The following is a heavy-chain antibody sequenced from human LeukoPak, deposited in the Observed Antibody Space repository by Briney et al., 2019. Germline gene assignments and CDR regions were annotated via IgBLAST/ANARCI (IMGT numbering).Heavy chain of an antibody. D-gene: IGHD3-22*01. CDR1: GYTFSSYG. Sequence: GASVTVSCKASGYTFSSYGISWVRQAPGQGLEWMGWISAYNGNTYYAQNLQGRVTMTTDTSTSTAYMELRSLRSDDTAVYYCASIPTSHWDSSGYSTVWDYWGQGTLVTVSS. V-gene: IGHV1-18*01. CDR2: ISAYNGNT. CDR3: ASIPTSHWDSSGYSTVWDY. J-gene: IGHJ4*02.